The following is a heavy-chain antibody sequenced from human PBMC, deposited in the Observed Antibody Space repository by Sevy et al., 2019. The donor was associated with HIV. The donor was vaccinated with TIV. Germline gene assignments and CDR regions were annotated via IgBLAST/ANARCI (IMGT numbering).Heavy chain of an antibody. D-gene: IGHD3-22*01. CDR3: ARDRGYYNSSAYYPDAFDI. CDR2: IWYDGSNK. V-gene: IGHV3-33*01. J-gene: IGHJ3*02. CDR1: GFTFSSYG. Sequence: GGSLRLSCAASGFTFSSYGMHWVRQAPGKGPEWVAVIWYDGSNKYYADSVNGRFTISRDNSKNTLYLQMNSLRAEDTAVYYCARDRGYYNSSAYYPDAFDIWGQGTMVTVSS.